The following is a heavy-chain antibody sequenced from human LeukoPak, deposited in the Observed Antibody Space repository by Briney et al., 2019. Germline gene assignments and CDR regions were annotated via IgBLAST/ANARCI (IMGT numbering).Heavy chain of an antibody. CDR3: ARGRLVRCSGGSCSLTDY. D-gene: IGHD2-15*01. J-gene: IGHJ4*02. CDR1: GGSISSGGYY. V-gene: IGHV4-31*03. Sequence: PSQTLSLTCTVSGGSISSGGYYWSWIRQHPGKGLEWIGYIYYSGSTYYNPSLKSRVTISVDTSKNQFSLKLSSVTAADTAVYYCARGRLVRCSGGSCSLTDYWGQGTLVTVSS. CDR2: IYYSGST.